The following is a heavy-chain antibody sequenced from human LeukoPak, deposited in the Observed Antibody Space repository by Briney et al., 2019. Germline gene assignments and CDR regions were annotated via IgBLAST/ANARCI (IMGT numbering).Heavy chain of an antibody. D-gene: IGHD3-22*01. J-gene: IGHJ3*02. CDR1: TYIFTNYG. Sequence: ASVNVSFKASTYIFTNYGVSSVRQAPGQGLEWMGWIGTYNGNTNYAQKLQGRVTVTTDTPTSTVYMELRSLRPDDTAVYYCARDFYESRGSWHDVFDSWGQGTMVTVSS. CDR3: ARDFYESRGSWHDVFDS. V-gene: IGHV1-18*01. CDR2: IGTYNGNT.